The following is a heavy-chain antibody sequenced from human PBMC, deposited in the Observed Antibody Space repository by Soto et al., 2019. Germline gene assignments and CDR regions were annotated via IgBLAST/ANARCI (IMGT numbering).Heavy chain of an antibody. J-gene: IGHJ1*01. CDR1: GYTLTELS. CDR2: FDPEDGET. D-gene: IGHD3-22*01. Sequence: GASVKVSCKVSGYTLTELSMHWVRQAPGKGLEWMGGFDPEDGETIYAQKFQGRVTMTEDTSTDTAYMELSSLRSEDTAVYYCATDAYYYDSSGRRRAEYFQHWGQGTLVTVS. V-gene: IGHV1-24*01. CDR3: ATDAYYYDSSGRRRAEYFQH.